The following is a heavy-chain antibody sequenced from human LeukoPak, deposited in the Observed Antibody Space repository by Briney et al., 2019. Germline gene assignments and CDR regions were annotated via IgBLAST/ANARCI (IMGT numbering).Heavy chain of an antibody. J-gene: IGHJ4*02. CDR1: GFTFSNYG. V-gene: IGHV3-33*01. CDR2: IWFDGSKK. CDR3: ARIRGVLDRNSANFYSDY. D-gene: IGHD3-10*01. Sequence: PGRSLRLSCAASGFTFSNYGMRWVRQAPGKGLEWVAIIWFDGSKKYYADSVKGRITISRDNSQNTVYLEMNSLRDEDTAVYYCARIRGVLDRNSANFYSDYWGQDTLVTVSS.